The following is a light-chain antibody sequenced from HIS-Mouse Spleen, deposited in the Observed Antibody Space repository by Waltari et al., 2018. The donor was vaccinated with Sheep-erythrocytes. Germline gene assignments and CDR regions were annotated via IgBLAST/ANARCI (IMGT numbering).Light chain of an antibody. CDR2: EDS. CDR1: ALPKKY. CDR3: YSTDSSGNHSWGV. V-gene: IGLV3-10*01. Sequence: SYELTQPPSVSVSPGQTARITCSGDALPKKYAYWYQQKSGQAPVLVIYEDSKRPSGIPGRFSGASSGTIATLTISGAQVEDEADYYCYSTDSSGNHSWGVFGGGTKLTVL. J-gene: IGLJ2*01.